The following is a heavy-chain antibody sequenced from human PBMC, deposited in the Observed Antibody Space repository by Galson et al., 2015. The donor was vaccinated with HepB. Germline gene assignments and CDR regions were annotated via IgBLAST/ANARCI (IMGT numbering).Heavy chain of an antibody. Sequence: SVKVSCKASGYTFTSYGISWVRQAPGQGLEWMGWISAYNGNTNYAQKLQGRVTMTTDTSTSTAYMELRSLRSDDTAVYYCARDRVPYGSGTFVYYYGMDVWCQGTTVTVSS. V-gene: IGHV1-18*01. CDR3: ARDRVPYGSGTFVYYYGMDV. CDR1: GYTFTSYG. CDR2: ISAYNGNT. J-gene: IGHJ6*02. D-gene: IGHD3-10*01.